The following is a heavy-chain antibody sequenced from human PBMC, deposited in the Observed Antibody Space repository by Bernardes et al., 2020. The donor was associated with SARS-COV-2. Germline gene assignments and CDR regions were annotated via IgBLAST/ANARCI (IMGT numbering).Heavy chain of an antibody. Sequence: SLRLSCSASGFSFSEYYMNWIRQAPGRGPEWISYINYSGGIKYYADTVKGRFTISRDNSKNSVYLEMNSLRVEDTAVYYCARGWHWGQGTPVTVSS. CDR2: INYSGGIK. CDR1: GFSFSEYY. CDR3: ARGWH. J-gene: IGHJ1*01. V-gene: IGHV3-11*01.